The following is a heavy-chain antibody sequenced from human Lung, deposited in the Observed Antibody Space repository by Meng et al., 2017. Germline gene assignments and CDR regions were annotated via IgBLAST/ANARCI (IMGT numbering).Heavy chain of an antibody. V-gene: IGHV4-61*02. CDR1: GGSISSDGYY. D-gene: IGHD3-22*01. J-gene: IGHJ1*01. CDR2: IYSRGST. CDR3: ARDLSDSTGYYPFQH. Sequence: QRQPQRSAPRLVNPSQTLSLPVRVSGGSISSDGYYWTWTRQPAGKGLEWIGRIYSRGSTNYNPFLKSRVTISLDASKNQFSLELSSVTATDTAVYYCARDLSDSTGYYPFQHWGQGTLVTVSS.